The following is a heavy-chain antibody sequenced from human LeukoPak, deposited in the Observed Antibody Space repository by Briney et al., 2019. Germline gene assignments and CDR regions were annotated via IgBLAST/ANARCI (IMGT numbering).Heavy chain of an antibody. J-gene: IGHJ1*01. CDR3: AKVEDYYDSSGYSRDEYFQH. CDR1: GFTFSSYW. Sequence: GGSLRLSCAASGFTFSSYWMHWVRQAPGKGLEWVSAISGSGGSTYYADSVKGRFTISRDNSKNTLYLQMNSLRAEDTAVYYCAKVEDYYDSSGYSRDEYFQHWGQGTLVTVSS. V-gene: IGHV3-23*01. CDR2: ISGSGGST. D-gene: IGHD3-22*01.